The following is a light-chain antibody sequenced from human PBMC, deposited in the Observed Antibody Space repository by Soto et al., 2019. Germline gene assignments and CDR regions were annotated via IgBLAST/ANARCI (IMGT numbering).Light chain of an antibody. V-gene: IGLV2-14*03. CDR1: TSNIGSYNH. CDR3: ISYTDRQSYL. CDR2: AVS. Sequence: QSPWTQPASVSGPPGQSITIPSGGTTSNIGSYNHVAWYQQFPGKSPKLMIYAVSDRPPGVSDRFSGSKSGITASLTISGLQTEEEADYYCISYTDRQSYLFGTGTKVTVL. J-gene: IGLJ1*01.